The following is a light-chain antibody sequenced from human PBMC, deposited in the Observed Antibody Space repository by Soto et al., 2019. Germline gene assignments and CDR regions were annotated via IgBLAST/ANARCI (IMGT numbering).Light chain of an antibody. Sequence: AIRMTQSPSSFSASTGDRVTITCRASQGISSYLAWYQQKPGKAPKLLIYAAYTLQSGVPSRFSGSGSATDFTLTINCLQSEDFATYYCQQYYSYPYTFGQGTKLEIK. J-gene: IGKJ2*01. CDR2: AAY. CDR3: QQYYSYPYT. V-gene: IGKV1-8*01. CDR1: QGISSY.